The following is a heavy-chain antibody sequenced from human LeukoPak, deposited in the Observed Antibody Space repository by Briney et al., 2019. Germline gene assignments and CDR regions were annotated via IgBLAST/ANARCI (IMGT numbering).Heavy chain of an antibody. CDR3: ARGLRRRLRWYLDY. CDR2: IYYSGNT. J-gene: IGHJ4*02. Sequence: PSETLSLTCTVSGGSITNYYWSWIRQPPGKGLEWIGYIYYSGNTNYNPSFKSRVTISVDTSKNQFSLKLSSVTAADTAVYYCARGLRRRLRWYLDYWGQGTLVTVSS. D-gene: IGHD4-23*01. CDR1: GGSITNYY. V-gene: IGHV4-59*12.